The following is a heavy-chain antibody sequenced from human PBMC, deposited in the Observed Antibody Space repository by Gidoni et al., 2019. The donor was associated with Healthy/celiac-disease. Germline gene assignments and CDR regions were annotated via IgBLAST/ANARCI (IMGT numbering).Heavy chain of an antibody. V-gene: IGHV5-10-1*03. D-gene: IGHD2-15*01. CDR2: IDPSDSYT. CDR1: GYSLTSYW. CDR3: ARVPELGYCSGGSCDDAFDI. Sequence: DVQLVQTGAEVKKPGESLRISCKGSGYSLTSYWMSWVRQRPGKGLEWMGRIDPSDSYTNYSPSFQGHVTISADKSISTAYLQWSSLKASDTAMYYCARVPELGYCSGGSCDDAFDIWGQGTMVTVSS. J-gene: IGHJ3*02.